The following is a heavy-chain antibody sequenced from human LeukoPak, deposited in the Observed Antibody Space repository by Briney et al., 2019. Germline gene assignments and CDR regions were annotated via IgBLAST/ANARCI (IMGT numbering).Heavy chain of an antibody. CDR3: ARVKEQLVGGYFQH. V-gene: IGHV1-69*13. J-gene: IGHJ1*01. CDR1: GGTFSSYA. Sequence: ASVKVSCKASGGTFSSYAICWVRQAPGQGLEWMGGIIPIFGTANYAQKFQGRVTITADESTSTAYMELSSLRSEDTAVYYCARVKEQLVGGYFQHWGQGTLVTVSS. D-gene: IGHD6-6*01. CDR2: IIPIFGTA.